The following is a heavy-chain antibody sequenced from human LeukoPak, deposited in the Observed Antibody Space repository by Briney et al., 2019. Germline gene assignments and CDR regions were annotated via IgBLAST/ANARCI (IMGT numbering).Heavy chain of an antibody. CDR3: ARDQWQQLGFDY. CDR2: IIPILGIA. D-gene: IGHD6-13*01. CDR1: GYTFTSYG. J-gene: IGHJ4*02. V-gene: IGHV1-69*04. Sequence: ASVKVSCKASGYTFTSYGISWVRQAPGQGLEWMGRIIPILGIANYAQKFQGRVTITADKSTSTAYMELSSLRSEDTAVYYCARDQWQQLGFDYWGQGTLVTVSS.